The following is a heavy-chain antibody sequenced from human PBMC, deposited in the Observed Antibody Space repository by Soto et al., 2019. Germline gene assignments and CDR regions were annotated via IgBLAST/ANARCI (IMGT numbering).Heavy chain of an antibody. CDR3: AKVRSTRICDVVSLFDY. Sequence: GGSLRLSCAASGFTFSSYAMSWVRQAPGKGLECVSTISGSGGTTYYADSVKGRFTISRDNSKNTLYLQMNSLRAEDTAVYYCAKVRSTRICDVVSLFDYWGQGTPITVSS. D-gene: IGHD3-3*02. V-gene: IGHV3-23*01. J-gene: IGHJ4*02. CDR2: ISGSGGTT. CDR1: GFTFSSYA.